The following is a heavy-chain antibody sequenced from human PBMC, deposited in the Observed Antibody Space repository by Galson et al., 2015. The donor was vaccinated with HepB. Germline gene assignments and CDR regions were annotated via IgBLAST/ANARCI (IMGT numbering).Heavy chain of an antibody. Sequence: SLRLSCAASKFIFSNYGMHWVRQAPGKGLEWVAVTSYDGSHKYYAGSLKGRFAVSRDNSKSTLYLQTNSLGSEDTAIYYCARDRNVEDYIYCYPYHYYAMDVWGQGTTLRVSS. CDR3: ARDRNVEDYIYCYPYHYYAMDV. J-gene: IGHJ6*02. V-gene: IGHV3-30*09. CDR1: KFIFSNYG. CDR2: TSYDGSHK. D-gene: IGHD3-16*02.